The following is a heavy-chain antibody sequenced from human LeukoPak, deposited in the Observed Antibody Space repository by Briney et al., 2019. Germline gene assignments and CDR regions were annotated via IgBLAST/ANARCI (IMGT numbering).Heavy chain of an antibody. CDR3: ASPDRGSYYNFDY. Sequence: GASVKVSCKASGYTFTSYDINWVRQATGQGLEWMGWMNPNSGNTGYAQKFQGRVTITRNTSISTAYMELSSLRSEDTAVYYCASPDRGSYYNFDYWGQGTLVTVSS. J-gene: IGHJ4*02. CDR1: GYTFTSYD. V-gene: IGHV1-8*03. CDR2: MNPNSGNT. D-gene: IGHD1-26*01.